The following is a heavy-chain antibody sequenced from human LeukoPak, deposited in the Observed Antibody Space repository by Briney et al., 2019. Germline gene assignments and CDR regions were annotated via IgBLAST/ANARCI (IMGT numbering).Heavy chain of an antibody. CDR3: ARDPNGDYIGAFEF. D-gene: IGHD4-17*01. V-gene: IGHV3-23*01. CDR1: GFTFSNYA. CDR2: ITSGGSP. Sequence: GGSLRLSCAASGFTFSNYAVMWVRQAPGQGLKWVSAITSGGSPRYADSVKGRFTISRDNSKNTLYLQMNSLKTEDTAQYFCARDPNGDYIGAFEFWGQGTGVTVSS. J-gene: IGHJ3*01.